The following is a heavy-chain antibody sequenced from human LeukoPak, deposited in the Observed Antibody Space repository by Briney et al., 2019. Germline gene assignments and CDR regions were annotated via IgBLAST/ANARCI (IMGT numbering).Heavy chain of an antibody. Sequence: ASVKVSCKASGYSFTSYYMHWVRQAPGQGLEWMGFINPSGSSAAYAQKFQGRLTMTRDMFTSTDYMELTSLTSDDTAVYYCAREKIAYYDNSGRGWFDPWGQGTLVTVSS. CDR2: INPSGSSA. CDR1: GYSFTSYY. CDR3: AREKIAYYDNSGRGWFDP. D-gene: IGHD3-22*01. V-gene: IGHV1-46*01. J-gene: IGHJ5*02.